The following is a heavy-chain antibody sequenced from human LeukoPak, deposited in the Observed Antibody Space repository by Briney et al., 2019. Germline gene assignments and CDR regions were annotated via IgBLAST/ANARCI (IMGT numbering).Heavy chain of an antibody. J-gene: IGHJ4*02. CDR3: ARDPESLDYYDSSGYLDY. CDR2: ISSSRSYI. D-gene: IGHD3-22*01. CDR1: GFTFSSYS. Sequence: TGGSLRLSCSASGFTFSSYSMNWVRQAPGKGLEWVSSISSSRSYIYYADSVKGRFTISRDNAKNSLYLQMNSLRAEDTAVYYCARDPESLDYYDSSGYLDYWGQGTLVTVSS. V-gene: IGHV3-21*01.